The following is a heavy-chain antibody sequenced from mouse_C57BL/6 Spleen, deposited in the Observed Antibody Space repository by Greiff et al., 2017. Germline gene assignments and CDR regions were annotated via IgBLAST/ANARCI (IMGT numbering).Heavy chain of an antibody. CDR1: GYTFTSYW. CDR2: IYPSDSET. J-gene: IGHJ2*01. CDR3: ARKEDSSGYEGYFDY. V-gene: IGHV1-61*01. D-gene: IGHD3-2*02. Sequence: QVQLQQPGAELVRPGSSVKLSCKASGYTFTSYWMDWVKQRPGQGLEWIGNIYPSDSETHYNQKFKDKATLTVDKSSSTAYMQLSSLTSEDSAVYYCARKEDSSGYEGYFDYWGQGTTLTVSS.